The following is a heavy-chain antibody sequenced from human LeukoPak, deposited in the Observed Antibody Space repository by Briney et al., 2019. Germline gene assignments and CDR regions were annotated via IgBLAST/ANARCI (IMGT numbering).Heavy chain of an antibody. Sequence: SETLSLTCAVSGGSISSGGYYWSWIRQHPGKGLEWIGYIYYSGSTYYNPSLKSRVTISVDTSKNQFSLKLSSVTAADTAVYYCARVNGYDYDYWGQGTLVTVSS. J-gene: IGHJ4*02. CDR2: IYYSGST. CDR3: ARVNGYDYDY. CDR1: GGSISSGGYY. D-gene: IGHD5-12*01. V-gene: IGHV4-31*11.